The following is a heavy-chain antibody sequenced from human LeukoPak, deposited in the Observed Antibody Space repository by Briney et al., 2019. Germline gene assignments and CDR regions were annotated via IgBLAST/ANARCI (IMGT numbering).Heavy chain of an antibody. Sequence: GGSLRLSCAASGYTFSSYAMRGARPAPGKGREWVSAIIGRGRNTYYADSVKSRFSISRDNYKNPLYLRMNSLRAAETALYYYARRRPGYYYDSSGSSAPDFEYWGQGTLVNVSS. V-gene: IGHV3-23*01. CDR1: GYTFSSYA. CDR2: IIGRGRNT. CDR3: ARRRPGYYYDSSGSSAPDFEY. J-gene: IGHJ4*02. D-gene: IGHD3-22*01.